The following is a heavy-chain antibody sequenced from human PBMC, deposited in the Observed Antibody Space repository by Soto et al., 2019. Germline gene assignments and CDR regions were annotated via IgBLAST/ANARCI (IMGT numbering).Heavy chain of an antibody. Sequence: PSEPLSPTCAVYGGSFSGYDWSWIRQPPGKGQEWIGEINHSGSTNYNPSLKSRVTISVDTSKNQFSLKLSSVTAADTAVYYCSRGSLRYSYTTRNWFDPWGRGTLVTVSS. V-gene: IGHV4-34*01. D-gene: IGHD5-18*01. CDR1: GGSFSGYD. J-gene: IGHJ5*02. CDR2: INHSGST. CDR3: SRGSLRYSYTTRNWFDP.